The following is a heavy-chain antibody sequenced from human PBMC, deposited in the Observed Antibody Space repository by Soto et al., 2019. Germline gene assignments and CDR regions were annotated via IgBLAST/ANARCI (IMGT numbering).Heavy chain of an antibody. D-gene: IGHD3-22*01. CDR3: ARVCKDSTPWGWFDP. Sequence: QVQLVQSGAEVKKPGSSVKVSCKASGGTFSSYAISWVRQAPGQGLEWMGGIIPIFGTANYAQKFQGRVTLTADESTSTDYMELSRLRAEDTAVYYCARVCKDSTPWGWFDPCGQGTLVTVSS. CDR2: IIPIFGTA. CDR1: GGTFSSYA. J-gene: IGHJ5*02. V-gene: IGHV1-69*19.